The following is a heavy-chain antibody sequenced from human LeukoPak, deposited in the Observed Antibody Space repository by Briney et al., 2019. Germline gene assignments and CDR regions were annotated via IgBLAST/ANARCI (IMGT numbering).Heavy chain of an antibody. CDR1: GYTFTSYY. V-gene: IGHV1-46*01. CDR3: AREGYCSGGSCHNWFGP. Sequence: ASVKVSCKASGYTFTSYYMHWVRQAPGQGLEWMGIINPSGGSTSYAQKFQGRVTMTRDTSTSTVYMELSSLRSEDTAVYYCAREGYCSGGSCHNWFGPWGQGTLVTVSS. D-gene: IGHD2-15*01. CDR2: INPSGGST. J-gene: IGHJ5*02.